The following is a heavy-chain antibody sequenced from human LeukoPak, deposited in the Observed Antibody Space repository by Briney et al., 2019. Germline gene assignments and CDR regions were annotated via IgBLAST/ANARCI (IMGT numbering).Heavy chain of an antibody. CDR1: GGTFSSYA. Sequence: WASVKVSCKASGGTFSSYAISWVRRAPGQGLEWMGRIIPILGIANYAQKFQGRVTITADKSTSTAYMELSSLRSEDTAVYYCASPGVDGYNRWYFDYWGQGTLVTVSS. J-gene: IGHJ4*02. CDR3: ASPGVDGYNRWYFDY. CDR2: IIPILGIA. V-gene: IGHV1-69*04. D-gene: IGHD5-24*01.